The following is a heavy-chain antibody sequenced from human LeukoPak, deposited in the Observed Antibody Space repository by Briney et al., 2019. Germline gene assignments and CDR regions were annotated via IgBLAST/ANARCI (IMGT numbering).Heavy chain of an antibody. J-gene: IGHJ4*02. V-gene: IGHV3-30-3*01. CDR2: ISYDGSNK. D-gene: IGHD2-21*01. CDR1: GFTFSSYA. CDR3: AKARPGALVVIAIDFYFDY. Sequence: GGSLRLSCAASGFTFSSYAMHWVRQAPGKGLEWVAVISYDGSNKYYADSVKGRFTSSRDNSKNTLYLQMNSLRAEDTAVYYCAKARPGALVVIAIDFYFDYWGQGTLVTVSS.